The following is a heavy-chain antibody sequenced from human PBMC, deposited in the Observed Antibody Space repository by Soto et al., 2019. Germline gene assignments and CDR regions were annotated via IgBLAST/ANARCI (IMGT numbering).Heavy chain of an antibody. V-gene: IGHV3-23*01. CDR2: ISGSGGST. CDR1: GFTFSSYA. D-gene: IGHD6-6*01. J-gene: IGHJ4*02. CDR3: ANGPIAARPFRRYFDY. Sequence: GGSLRLSCAASGFTFSSYAMSWVRQAPEKGLEWVSAISGSGGSTYYADSVKGRFTISRDNSKNTLYLQMNSLRAEDTAVYYCANGPIAARPFRRYFDYWGQGTLVNVSS.